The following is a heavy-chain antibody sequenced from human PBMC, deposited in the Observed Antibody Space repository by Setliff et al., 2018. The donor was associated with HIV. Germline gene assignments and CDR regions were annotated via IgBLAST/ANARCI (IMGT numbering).Heavy chain of an antibody. Sequence: ASVKVSCKASGYTFTSYGISWVRRAPGQGLEWMGWISAYNGNTNYAQKLQGRVTMTTDTSTSTAYMELRSLRSDDTAVYYCARDSAELYYYGSGSFNGDAFDIWGQGTMVTVSS. CDR1: GYTFTSYG. V-gene: IGHV1-18*01. D-gene: IGHD3-10*01. CDR3: ARDSAELYYYGSGSFNGDAFDI. J-gene: IGHJ3*02. CDR2: ISAYNGNT.